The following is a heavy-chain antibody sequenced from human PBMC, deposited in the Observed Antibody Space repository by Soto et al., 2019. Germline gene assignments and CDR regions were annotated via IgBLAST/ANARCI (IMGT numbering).Heavy chain of an antibody. CDR2: FDPEDGET. Sequence: ASVKVSCKVSGYTLTELSMHWVRQAPGKGLEWMGGFDPEDGETIYAQKFQGRVTMTEDTSTDTAYMELSSLRSEDTAVYYCATENIVVVVAATRGGRFDPWGQGTLVTVSS. CDR1: GYTLTELS. CDR3: ATENIVVVVAATRGGRFDP. D-gene: IGHD2-15*01. V-gene: IGHV1-24*01. J-gene: IGHJ5*02.